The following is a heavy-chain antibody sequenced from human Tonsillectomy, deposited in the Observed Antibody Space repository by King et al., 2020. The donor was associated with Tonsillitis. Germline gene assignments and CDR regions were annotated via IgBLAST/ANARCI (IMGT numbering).Heavy chain of an antibody. D-gene: IGHD3-16*01. CDR1: GFTFSNHD. J-gene: IGHJ3*02. CDR2: ISSNSKYI. Sequence: EVQLVEAGGGLVKPGGSLRLSCANSGFTFSNHDMNWVRQAPGKGLEWVSSISSNSKYIHYADSVKVRFTISRDNAKNSLYLQMDSLRAEDTAVYYCAKDKGADYVGSSRGAFDIWGQGALVIVSS. CDR3: AKDKGADYVGSSRGAFDI. V-gene: IGHV3-21*02.